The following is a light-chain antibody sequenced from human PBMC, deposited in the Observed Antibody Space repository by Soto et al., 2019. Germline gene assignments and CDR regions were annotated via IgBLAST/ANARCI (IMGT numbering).Light chain of an antibody. Sequence: QSALTQPPSASGSPGQSVTISCAGTINDVGGYNYVSWYQQHPGQVPQLMIYQVTKRPSGVPDRFSASKSDNTASLTISGLQAEDEGDYYCMSYAGGNRFVFGTGTKLTVL. J-gene: IGLJ1*01. CDR3: MSYAGGNRFV. CDR2: QVT. V-gene: IGLV2-8*01. CDR1: INDVGGYNY.